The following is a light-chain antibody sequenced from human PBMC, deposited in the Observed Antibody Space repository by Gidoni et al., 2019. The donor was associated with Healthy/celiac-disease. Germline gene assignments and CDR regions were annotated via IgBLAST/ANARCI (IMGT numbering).Light chain of an antibody. J-gene: IGKJ2*01. CDR2: LGS. CDR1: QSLLHSNGYNY. CDR3: MQALQTPPT. V-gene: IGKV2-28*01. Sequence: MVMTQSALSLPVTPGEPASISCRSSQSLLHSNGYNYLDWYLQKPGQSPQLLIYLGSNRASGVPDRFSGSGSGTDFTLKISRVEAEDVGVYYCMQALQTPPTFGQGTKLEIK.